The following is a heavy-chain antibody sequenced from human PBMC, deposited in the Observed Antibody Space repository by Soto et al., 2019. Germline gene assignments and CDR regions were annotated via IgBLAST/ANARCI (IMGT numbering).Heavy chain of an antibody. J-gene: IGHJ4*02. CDR1: GFTFSSYG. CDR3: AKDSQQQLVSGGLDY. CDR2: ISYDGSNK. V-gene: IGHV3-30*18. Sequence: PGGSLRLSCAASGFTFSSYGMHWVRQAPGKGLEWVAVISYDGSNKYYADSVKGRFTISRDNSKNTLYLQRNSLRAEDTAVYYCAKDSQQQLVSGGLDYWGQGTLVTVSS. D-gene: IGHD6-13*01.